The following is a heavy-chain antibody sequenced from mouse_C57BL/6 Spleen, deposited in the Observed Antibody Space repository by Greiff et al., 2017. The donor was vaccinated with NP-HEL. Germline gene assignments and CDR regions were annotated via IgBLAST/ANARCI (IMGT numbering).Heavy chain of an antibody. V-gene: IGHV14-4*01. J-gene: IGHJ2*01. CDR2: IDPENGDT. Sequence: VQLKESGAELVRPGASVKLSCTASGFNIKDDYMHWVKQRPEQGLEWIGWIDPENGDTEYASKFQGKATITADTSSNTAYLQLSSLTSEDTAVYYCTTLYYCKSYYFDYWGQGTTLTVSS. CDR3: TTLYYCKSYYFDY. D-gene: IGHD2-1*01. CDR1: GFNIKDDY.